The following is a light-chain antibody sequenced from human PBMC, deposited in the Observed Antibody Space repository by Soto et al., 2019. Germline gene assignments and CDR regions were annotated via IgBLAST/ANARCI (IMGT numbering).Light chain of an antibody. Sequence: IQLTQSPSSLSASVGDRVTITCRASQGISSYLAWYQQKPGKAPKLLIYAASTLQSGVPSRFSGSGSGTDFTLSIISLQPEDFANYFCQQLNSYPLTFGPGIKVDIK. CDR2: AAS. V-gene: IGKV1-9*01. J-gene: IGKJ3*01. CDR1: QGISSY. CDR3: QQLNSYPLT.